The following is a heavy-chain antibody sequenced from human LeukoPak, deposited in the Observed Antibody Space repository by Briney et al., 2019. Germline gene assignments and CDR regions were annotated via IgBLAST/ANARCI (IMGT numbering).Heavy chain of an antibody. D-gene: IGHD3-3*01. CDR2: IIPIFGTA. CDR1: GGTFSSYA. Sequence: GASVKVSCKASGGTFSSYAISWVRQAPGQGLEWMGGIIPIFGTANYAQKFQGRVTITTDESTSTAYMELSSLRSEDTAVYYCASSDDFWSGYYYFDYWGQGTLVTVSS. J-gene: IGHJ4*02. V-gene: IGHV1-69*05. CDR3: ASSDDFWSGYYYFDY.